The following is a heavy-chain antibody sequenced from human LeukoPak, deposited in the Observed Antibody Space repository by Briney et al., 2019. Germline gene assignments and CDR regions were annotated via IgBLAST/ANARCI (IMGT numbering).Heavy chain of an antibody. D-gene: IGHD3-22*01. Sequence: GGSLRLSCAASGFTFSSYSMNWVRQAPGKGLEWVSYISSSSSTIYYADSVKGRFTISRDNAKNSLYLQMNSLRDEDTAVYYCARDGYYYDSSGFGDFDYWGQGTLVTVSS. J-gene: IGHJ4*02. CDR3: ARDGYYYDSSGFGDFDY. CDR2: ISSSSSTI. CDR1: GFTFSSYS. V-gene: IGHV3-48*02.